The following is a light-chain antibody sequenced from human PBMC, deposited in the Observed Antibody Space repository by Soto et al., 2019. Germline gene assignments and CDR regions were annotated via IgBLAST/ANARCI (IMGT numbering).Light chain of an antibody. V-gene: IGKV1-39*01. CDR1: QGVSKY. Sequence: DIQLTQSPSSLSASVGDRVTITCRGSQGVSKYLNWYQQKPGRAPMLLIYATSNLQHGVPSRFSGNGSGPNFTLTIASLQPEDLGIYYCQQPYRSPWTFGQGTRVAIK. CDR2: ATS. CDR3: QQPYRSPWT. J-gene: IGKJ1*01.